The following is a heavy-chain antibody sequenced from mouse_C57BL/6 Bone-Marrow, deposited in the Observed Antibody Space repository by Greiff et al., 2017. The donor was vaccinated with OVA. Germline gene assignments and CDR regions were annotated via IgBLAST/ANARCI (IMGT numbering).Heavy chain of an antibody. V-gene: IGHV7-3*01. CDR3: ASHYDSFYAMDY. CDR2: IRNKANGYTT. CDR1: GFTFTDYY. Sequence: EVKLVESGGGLVQPGGSLSLSCAASGFTFTDYYMSWVRQPPGKALEWLGFIRNKANGYTTEYSASVKGRFTISRDNSQSILYLQMNALRAEDSATYYCASHYDSFYAMDYWGQGTSVTVSS. D-gene: IGHD2-4*01. J-gene: IGHJ4*01.